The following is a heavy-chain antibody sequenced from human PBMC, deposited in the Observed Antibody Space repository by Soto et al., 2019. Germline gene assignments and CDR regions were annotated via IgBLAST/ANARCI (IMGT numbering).Heavy chain of an antibody. D-gene: IGHD6-19*01. J-gene: IGHJ5*02. CDR3: ARSSRLYSSGWYDWFDP. Sequence: QVQLVESGGGVVQPGRSLRLSCAASGFTFSSYGMHWVRQAPGKGLEWVAVIWYDGSNKYYADSVKGRFTISRDNSKNXXYMQMNGLRAEDTAVYYCARSSRLYSSGWYDWFDPWGQGTLVTVSS. CDR2: IWYDGSNK. V-gene: IGHV3-33*01. CDR1: GFTFSSYG.